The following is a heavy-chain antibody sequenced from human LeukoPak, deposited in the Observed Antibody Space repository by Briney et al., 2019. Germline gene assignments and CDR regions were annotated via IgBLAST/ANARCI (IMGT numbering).Heavy chain of an antibody. J-gene: IGHJ4*02. Sequence: PSETLSLTCSVSDGGITGYYWGWIRQPPGKGLEWIGHIYSSSTNYNPSLKSRVTISVDTSKNQFSSRLNSVTAADTAVYYCARGYSTSWTYYLDHWGQGALVTVSS. CDR1: DGGITGYY. D-gene: IGHD6-13*01. V-gene: IGHV4-59*01. CDR2: IYSSST. CDR3: ARGYSTSWTYYLDH.